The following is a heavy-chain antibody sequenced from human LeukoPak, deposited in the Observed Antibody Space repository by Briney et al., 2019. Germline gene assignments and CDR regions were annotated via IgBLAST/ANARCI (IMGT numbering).Heavy chain of an antibody. CDR1: GYTLTELS. V-gene: IGHV1-24*01. D-gene: IGHD3-9*01. Sequence: ASVKVSCKVSGYTLTELSMHWVRQAPGKGLEWMGGFDPEDGETIYAQKFQGRVTMTEDTSTDTAYMELSSLRSEDTAVYYCATSNYDILTGYFHDAFDIWGQGTMVTVSS. J-gene: IGHJ3*02. CDR3: ATSNYDILTGYFHDAFDI. CDR2: FDPEDGET.